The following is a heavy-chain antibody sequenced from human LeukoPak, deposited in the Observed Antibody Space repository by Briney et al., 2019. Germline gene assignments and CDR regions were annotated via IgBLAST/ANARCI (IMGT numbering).Heavy chain of an antibody. V-gene: IGHV3-23*01. Sequence: GGSLRLPCAASGFTFSSYAMSWVRQAPGKGLEWVSAISGSGGSTYYADSVKGRFTISRDNSKNTLYLQMNSLRAGDTAMYYCARRRCTSNSCFFDYWGRGTLVTVSS. CDR2: ISGSGGST. CDR1: GFTFSSYA. D-gene: IGHD2-2*01. J-gene: IGHJ4*02. CDR3: ARRRCTSNSCFFDY.